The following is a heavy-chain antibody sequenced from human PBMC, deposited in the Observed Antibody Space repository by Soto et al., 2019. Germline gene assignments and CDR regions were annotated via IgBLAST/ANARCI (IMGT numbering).Heavy chain of an antibody. V-gene: IGHV4-31*03. D-gene: IGHD6-6*01. CDR2: IYYSGST. Sequence: SETLSLTCTVSGGSISSGGYYWSWIRQHPGKGLEWIGYIYYSGSTCYNPSLKSRVTISVDTSKNQFSLKLSSVTAADTAVYYCARDRQLVNYYYGMDVWGQGTTVTVSS. CDR3: ARDRQLVNYYYGMDV. J-gene: IGHJ6*02. CDR1: GGSISSGGYY.